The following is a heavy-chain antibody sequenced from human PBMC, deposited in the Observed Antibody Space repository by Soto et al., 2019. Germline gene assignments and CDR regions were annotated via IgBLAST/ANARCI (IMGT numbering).Heavy chain of an antibody. Sequence: SAKVSCKAPGCNFTSYGISCLRQAPGQGLEWMGWITAYNGNTNYAQNLQGRVTMTTDTSTSTAYMELRSLRSDDTAVYYCARTYDFWSGFYDMDVWGQGTTVSVSS. D-gene: IGHD3-3*01. J-gene: IGHJ6*02. CDR1: GCNFTSYG. CDR3: ARTYDFWSGFYDMDV. V-gene: IGHV1-18*01. CDR2: ITAYNGNT.